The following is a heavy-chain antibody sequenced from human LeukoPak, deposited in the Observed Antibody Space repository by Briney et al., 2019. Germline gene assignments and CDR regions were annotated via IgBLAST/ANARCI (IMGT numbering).Heavy chain of an antibody. CDR1: GGTFSSYA. Sequence: GASVKVSCKASGGTFSSYAISWVRQAPGQGLEWMGGIIPIFGTANYAQKFQGRVTITADESTSTAYMGLSSLRAEDTAVYYCAKEMIFFFCMDVWGKGTTVTVSS. V-gene: IGHV1-69*13. CDR2: IIPIFGTA. CDR3: AKEMIFFFCMDV. J-gene: IGHJ6*03. D-gene: IGHD2-15*01.